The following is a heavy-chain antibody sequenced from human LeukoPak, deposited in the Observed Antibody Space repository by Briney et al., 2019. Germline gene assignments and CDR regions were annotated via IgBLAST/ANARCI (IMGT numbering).Heavy chain of an antibody. CDR2: IYYSGST. J-gene: IGHJ6*03. CDR1: GGSISSYY. V-gene: IGHV4-59*01. D-gene: IGHD5-18*01. CDR3: ARGVDTVVSYYYYYMDV. Sequence: KTSETLSLTCTVSGGSISSYYWSWIRQPPGKGLEWIGYIYYSGSTNYNPSLKSRVTISVDTSKNQFSLKLSSVTAADTAVYYCARGVDTVVSYYYYYMDVWGKGTTVTVSS.